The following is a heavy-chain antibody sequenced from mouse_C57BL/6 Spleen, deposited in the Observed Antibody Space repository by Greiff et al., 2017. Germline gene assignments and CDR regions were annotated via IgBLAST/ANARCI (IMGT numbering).Heavy chain of an antibody. Sequence: QVQLKQSGAELVRPGTSVKVSCKASGYAFTNYLIEWVKQRPGQGLEWIGVINPGSGGTNYNEKFKGKATLTADKSSSTAYMQLSSLTSEDSAVYFCARRGQLRLLYAMDYWGQGTSVTVSS. CDR1: GYAFTNYL. CDR3: ARRGQLRLLYAMDY. D-gene: IGHD3-2*02. CDR2: INPGSGGT. J-gene: IGHJ4*01. V-gene: IGHV1-54*01.